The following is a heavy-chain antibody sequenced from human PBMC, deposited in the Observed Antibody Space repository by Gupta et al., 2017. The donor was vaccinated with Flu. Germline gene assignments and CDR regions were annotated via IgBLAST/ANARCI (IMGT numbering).Heavy chain of an antibody. J-gene: IGHJ6*02. CDR2: ISGSGVST. CDR1: GFTFSNYA. Sequence: EVQLLESGGGLVQSGGSLRLSCAASGFTFSNYALSRVRQAPGKGLEWVSTISGSGVSTYYADSVKGRFTISSDNYKKTLYLQMNSLRAEDTAVYYCAKREYSGYGKIYYYSGMDVWGQGTTVTVSS. CDR3: AKREYSGYGKIYYYSGMDV. V-gene: IGHV3-23*01. D-gene: IGHD5-12*01.